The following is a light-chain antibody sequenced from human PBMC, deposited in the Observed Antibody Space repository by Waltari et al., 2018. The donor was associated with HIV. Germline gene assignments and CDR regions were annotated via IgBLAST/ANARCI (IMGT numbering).Light chain of an antibody. CDR2: DVN. Sequence: QSALTQPPSASGSPGQSVSISCTGARSDVAAFKYVSWYQPPPGKAPKLLIYDVNKRPSGVPDRFSGSKSGNSASLTVSGLQAEDEAHYYCSSYAGSSMSYAFGTGTKVTVL. V-gene: IGLV2-8*01. CDR1: RSDVAAFKY. J-gene: IGLJ1*01. CDR3: SSYAGSSMSYA.